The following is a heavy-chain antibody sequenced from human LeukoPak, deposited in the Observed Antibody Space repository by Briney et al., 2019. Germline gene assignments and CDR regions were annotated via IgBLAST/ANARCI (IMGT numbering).Heavy chain of an antibody. CDR1: GSTFNYYW. Sequence: GGSLRLSCAASGSTFNYYWLTWVRQAPGKGLEWVANIQQDGSEKYYVDSVKGRFIISRDNAKNSLYLQMNSLRAEDTAVYYCARVRKLRTRGVMDPLDYWAREPWSPSPQ. J-gene: IGHJ4*02. D-gene: IGHD3-10*01. V-gene: IGHV3-7*01. CDR2: IQQDGSEK. CDR3: ARVRKLRTRGVMDPLDY.